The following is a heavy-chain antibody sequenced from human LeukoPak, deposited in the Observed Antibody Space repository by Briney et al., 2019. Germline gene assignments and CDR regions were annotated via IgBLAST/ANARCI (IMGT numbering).Heavy chain of an antibody. J-gene: IGHJ4*02. Sequence: ASVKVSCKGSGYTFTNYGISWVRQAPGQGLEWMGWISAYNGNTNYAQKVQGRVTMTTDTSTSTAYMELRSLRSDDTAVYYCARAGHCTNGICYTADFDYWGQGTLVTVSS. D-gene: IGHD2-8*01. CDR3: ARAGHCTNGICYTADFDY. V-gene: IGHV1-18*01. CDR1: GYTFTNYG. CDR2: ISAYNGNT.